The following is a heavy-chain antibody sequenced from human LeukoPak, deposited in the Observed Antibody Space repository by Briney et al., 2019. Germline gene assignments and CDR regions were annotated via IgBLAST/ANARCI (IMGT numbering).Heavy chain of an antibody. CDR2: VSSDGDNK. CDR1: GFTFSTYA. J-gene: IGHJ2*01. V-gene: IGHV3-30*04. CDR3: ATGSGGRYWYFDL. Sequence: GGSLRLSCAESGFTFSTYAMHWVRQAPGKGLEWVAVVSSDGDNKYYADSVKGRFTISRDNSKNTLYLQMNGLRAEDTAVYYCATGSGGRYWYFDLWGRGTLVTVSS. D-gene: IGHD2-15*01.